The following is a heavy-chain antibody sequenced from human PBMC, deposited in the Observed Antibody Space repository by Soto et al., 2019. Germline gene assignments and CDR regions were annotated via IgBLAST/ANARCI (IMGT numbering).Heavy chain of an antibody. CDR3: ARDKEGYNYYYGMDV. CDR1: GFTVSSNY. V-gene: IGHV3-53*01. J-gene: IGHJ6*02. CDR2: IYSGGST. Sequence: PGGSLRLSCAASGFTVSSNYMSWVRQAPGKGLEWVSVIYSGGSTYYAASVKGRFTISRDNSKNPLYLQMNSLRAEDTAVYYCARDKEGYNYYYGMDVWGQGTTVTVSS.